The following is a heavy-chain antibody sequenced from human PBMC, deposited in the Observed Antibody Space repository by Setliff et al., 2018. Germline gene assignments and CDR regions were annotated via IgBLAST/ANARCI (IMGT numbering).Heavy chain of an antibody. CDR3: ARVGPRVIVRAMYNYYYMDV. J-gene: IGHJ6*03. D-gene: IGHD2-2*01. Sequence: SETLSLTCAVSGFSISSGYYWGWIRQPPGKGLEWIGYIYYSGNTNYNPSLRSRVTISVDTSKNQFSLRLNSVTAADTAVYYCARVGPRVIVRAMYNYYYMDVWGKGTTVTVSS. CDR2: IYYSGNT. CDR1: GFSISSGYY. V-gene: IGHV4-38-2*01.